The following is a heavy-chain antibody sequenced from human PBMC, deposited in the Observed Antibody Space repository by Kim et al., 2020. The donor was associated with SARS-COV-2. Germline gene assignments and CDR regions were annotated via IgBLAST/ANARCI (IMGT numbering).Heavy chain of an antibody. CDR3: AREGSGRYNWLDP. Sequence: ASVKVSCKASGYTFDTYALYWVRQAPGQRFEWMGWINGGNGNTRYSQNFQGRVTITRDTSATTAYMERSSLTSKDTAVYYCAREGSGRYNWLDPWGQGTLVNVSS. D-gene: IGHD3-10*01. J-gene: IGHJ5*02. CDR1: GYTFDTYA. V-gene: IGHV1-3*01. CDR2: INGGNGNT.